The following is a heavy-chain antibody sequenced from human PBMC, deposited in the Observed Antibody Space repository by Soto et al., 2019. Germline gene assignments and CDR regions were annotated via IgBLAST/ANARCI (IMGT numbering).Heavy chain of an antibody. CDR1: GGTCSSYA. CDR2: IIPSFGTA. Sequence: QVQLVQSGAEVKKPGSSVKVSCKASGGTCSSYAISWVRQAPGQGREWMGGIIPSFGTANYAQKFQCRVTITADESTSTAYMELSSLRSEDTAVYYCARVVTPDYYYYGMDVWGQGTTVTVS. V-gene: IGHV1-69*01. J-gene: IGHJ6*01. CDR3: ARVVTPDYYYYGMDV. D-gene: IGHD2-21*02.